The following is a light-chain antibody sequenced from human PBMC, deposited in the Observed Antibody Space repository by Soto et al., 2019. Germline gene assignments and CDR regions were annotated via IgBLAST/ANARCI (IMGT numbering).Light chain of an antibody. Sequence: EIVLTQSPGTLSLSPGERATLSCRASQSVSSSYLAWYQQEPGQAPRLLIYGASSRATGIPDRFSGSGSGTEFTLTISSLQSEDFATYYCQQLNSYPLTFGGGTKV. CDR3: QQLNSYPLT. V-gene: IGKV3-20*01. CDR1: QSVSSSY. J-gene: IGKJ4*01. CDR2: GAS.